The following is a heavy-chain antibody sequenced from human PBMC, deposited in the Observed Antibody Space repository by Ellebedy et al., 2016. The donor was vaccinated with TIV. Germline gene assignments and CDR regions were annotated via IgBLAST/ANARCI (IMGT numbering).Heavy chain of an antibody. D-gene: IGHD1-1*01. Sequence: GESLKISCAASGFTFSNYWMSWVRQTPGKGLEWMANINQDGSEKYSVDSVKGRFTISRDNAKNSLYLQMNNLRAEDTAVYYCARDGARRTIDYWGQGALVTVSS. CDR3: ARDGARRTIDY. CDR2: INQDGSEK. CDR1: GFTFSNYW. V-gene: IGHV3-7*03. J-gene: IGHJ4*02.